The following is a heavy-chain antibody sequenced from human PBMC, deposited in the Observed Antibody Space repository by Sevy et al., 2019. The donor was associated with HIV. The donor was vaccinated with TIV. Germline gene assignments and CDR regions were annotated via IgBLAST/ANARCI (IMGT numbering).Heavy chain of an antibody. Sequence: GGYLRLSCAASGFTFSTYDIHWVRQAPGKGLEWVAIISYDGNYRDYADSVRGRFSMSRDNSKNTVYLQMNGLSIEDTAVDYCAKNRPPGGSYISRHAMDVWGRGTVVTVSS. CDR2: ISYDGNYR. V-gene: IGHV3-30*18. CDR3: AKNRPPGGSYISRHAMDV. CDR1: GFTFSTYD. J-gene: IGHJ6*02. D-gene: IGHD3-16*01.